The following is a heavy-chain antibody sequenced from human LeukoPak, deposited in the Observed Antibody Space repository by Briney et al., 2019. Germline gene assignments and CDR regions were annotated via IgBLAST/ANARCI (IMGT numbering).Heavy chain of an antibody. D-gene: IGHD1-26*01. J-gene: IGHJ6*03. CDR1: GGSFSGYY. CDR3: ARIRGWEGSRYYYYYYMDV. V-gene: IGHV4-34*01. CDR2: INHSGST. Sequence: SETLSLTCAVYGGSFSGYYWSWIRQPPGKGLEWIGEINHSGSTNYNPSLKSRVTISLDTSKNQFSLKLTSVTAADTAVYYCARIRGWEGSRYYYYYYMDVWGKGTTVTVSS.